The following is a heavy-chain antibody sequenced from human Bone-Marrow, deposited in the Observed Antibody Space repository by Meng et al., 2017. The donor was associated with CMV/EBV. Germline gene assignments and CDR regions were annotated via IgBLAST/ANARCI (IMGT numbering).Heavy chain of an antibody. D-gene: IGHD6-13*01. J-gene: IGHJ6*02. CDR1: GYTFTDYY. CDR2: INPNNGDT. V-gene: IGHV1-2*02. CDR3: ARECGIAAALLDYGMDV. Sequence: ASVKVSCKASGYTFTDYYIHWVRQAPGQGLEWMGWINPNNGDTNYAQKFQGRVTLTRDTSISTAYMELSRLRSDDTAVYYCARECGIAAALLDYGMDVWGQGTTVTVSS.